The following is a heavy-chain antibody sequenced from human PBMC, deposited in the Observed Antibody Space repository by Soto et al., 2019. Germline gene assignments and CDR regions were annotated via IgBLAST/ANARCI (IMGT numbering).Heavy chain of an antibody. V-gene: IGHV3-48*01. CDR3: ARDHRVVVAANYDYYYYYMDV. J-gene: IGHJ6*03. Sequence: GGSLRLSCAASGFTFSSYSMNWVRQAPGKGLEWVSYISSSSSTIYYADSVKGRFTISRDNAKNSLYLQMNSLRAEDTAVYYCARDHRVVVAANYDYYYYYMDVWGKGTTVTVSS. CDR1: GFTFSSYS. CDR2: ISSSSSTI. D-gene: IGHD2-15*01.